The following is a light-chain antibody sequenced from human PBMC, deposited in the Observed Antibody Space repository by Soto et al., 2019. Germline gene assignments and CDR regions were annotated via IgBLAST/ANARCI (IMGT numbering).Light chain of an antibody. V-gene: IGLV2-14*01. Sequence: SVLTQPASVSGSPGQSITISCTGTSGDIGSYNRVSWYQQHPGKAPKLIIYEVTDRPSGVSNRFSGSKSGNTASLTISGLQAEDEAEYYCSSYTNINTRACVFGTGTKVTLL. CDR3: SSYTNINTRACV. J-gene: IGLJ1*01. CDR1: SGDIGSYNR. CDR2: EVT.